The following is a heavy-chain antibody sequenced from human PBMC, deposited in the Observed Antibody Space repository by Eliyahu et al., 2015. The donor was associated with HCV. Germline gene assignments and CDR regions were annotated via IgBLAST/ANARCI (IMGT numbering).Heavy chain of an antibody. Sequence: QVQLQESGPGLVEPSQTLSLTCTVSGXSIXXGXYFWSWIRQHPGKDLEWIGXMYNSGSTYYNPXLKSRVTISADTSENQFSLKLSSVSAADTAVYYCAKLGYCTTTTCPRGGGFDIWGQGTLVTVSS. D-gene: IGHD2-2*01. CDR2: MYNSGST. V-gene: IGHV4-31*03. J-gene: IGHJ3*02. CDR1: GXSIXXGXYF. CDR3: AKLGYCTTTTCPRGGGFDI.